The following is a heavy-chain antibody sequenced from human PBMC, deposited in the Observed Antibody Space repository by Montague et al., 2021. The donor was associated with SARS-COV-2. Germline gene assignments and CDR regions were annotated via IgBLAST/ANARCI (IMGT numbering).Heavy chain of an antibody. CDR2: IHHGGST. Sequence: SETLSLTCAVHGGSFSTYSWNWIRQPPGKGLEWIGEIHHGGSTNYNPSLKSRVTISADTSKNQFSLKLTSVAAADRAVYYCARLGDGVVPSPILGVGPYYSCYYMDVWGKGTTVTVSS. V-gene: IGHV4-34*01. J-gene: IGHJ6*03. D-gene: IGHD3-10*01. CDR1: GGSFSTYS. CDR3: ARLGDGVVPSPILGVGPYYSCYYMDV.